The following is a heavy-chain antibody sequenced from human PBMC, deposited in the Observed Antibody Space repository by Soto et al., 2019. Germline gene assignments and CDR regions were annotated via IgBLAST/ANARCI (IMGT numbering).Heavy chain of an antibody. V-gene: IGHV1-58*02. Sequence: GAPVEASCQASGVTLASSAMQWLRQARGQRLEWIGWIVVGSGNTNYAQKFQERVTITRDMSTSTAYMELSSLRSEDTAVYYCAAPRPNRYYYYYMDVWGKGTTVTVSS. CDR2: IVVGSGNT. J-gene: IGHJ6*03. CDR1: GVTLASSA. CDR3: AAPRPNRYYYYYMDV.